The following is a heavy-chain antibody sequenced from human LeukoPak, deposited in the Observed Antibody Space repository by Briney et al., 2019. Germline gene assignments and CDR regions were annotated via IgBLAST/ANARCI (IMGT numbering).Heavy chain of an antibody. V-gene: IGHV3-64D*06. CDR1: GFIFSDLY. D-gene: IGHD6-13*01. CDR3: VKAAGSWYGYFDY. Sequence: GGSLRLSCAASGFIFSDLYMDWVRQAPGKGLEYVSTISNNGDNTNYADSVEGRFTISRDNSKNTLYLQMSGLRPEDTAVYYCVKAAGSWYGYFDYWGQGTLVTVSS. CDR2: ISNNGDNT. J-gene: IGHJ4*02.